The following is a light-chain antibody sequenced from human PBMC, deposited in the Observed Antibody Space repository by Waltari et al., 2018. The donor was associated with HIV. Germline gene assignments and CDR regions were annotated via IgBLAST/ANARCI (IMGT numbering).Light chain of an antibody. CDR3: QQANSFPLT. Sequence: DIQMTQSPSSVSASVGDRVTITCRASQPISTWLAWYQQKPGKAPKLLIYAAATLQSGVPSRFSDSGSGTDFTLTISSLQPEDFATYYCQQANSFPLTFGGGTKVDIK. CDR1: QPISTW. J-gene: IGKJ4*01. V-gene: IGKV1D-12*01. CDR2: AAA.